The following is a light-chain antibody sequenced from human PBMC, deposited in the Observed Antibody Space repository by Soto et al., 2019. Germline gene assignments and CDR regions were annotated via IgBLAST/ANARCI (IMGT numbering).Light chain of an antibody. CDR3: QQYNNWPYT. CDR2: KAS. V-gene: IGKV1-5*03. Sequence: DIQMTQSPSTLSGSVGDRVTITCRASQTISSWLAWYQQKPGKAPKLLIYKASTLKSGVPSRFSGSGSGTDFTLTISSLQSEDFAVYYCQQYNNWPYTFGQGTKVDIK. J-gene: IGKJ2*01. CDR1: QTISSW.